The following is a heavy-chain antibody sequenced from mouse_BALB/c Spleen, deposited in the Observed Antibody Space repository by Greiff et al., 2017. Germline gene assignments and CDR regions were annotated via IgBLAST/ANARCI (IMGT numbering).Heavy chain of an antibody. CDR3: ARKLPYAMDY. CDR2: INPSTGYT. V-gene: IGHV1-7*01. D-gene: IGHD4-1*01. Sequence: QVQLQQSGAELAKPGASVKMSCKASGYTFTSYWMHWVKQRPGQGLEWIGYINPSTGYTEYNQKFKDKATLTADKSSSTAYMQLSSLTSEDSAFYYCARKLPYAMDYWGQGTSVTVSS. J-gene: IGHJ4*01. CDR1: GYTFTSYW.